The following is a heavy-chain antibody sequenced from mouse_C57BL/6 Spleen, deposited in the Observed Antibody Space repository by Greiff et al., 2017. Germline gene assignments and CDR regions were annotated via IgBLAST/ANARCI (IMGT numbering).Heavy chain of an antibody. CDR1: GYAFSSYW. CDR2: IYPGDGDT. V-gene: IGHV1-80*01. Sequence: VQLQQPGAELVKPGASVKISCKASGYAFSSYWMTWVKQRPGKGLEWIGQIYPGDGDTNYNGKFKGKATLTADKSSSTAYMQLSSLTSEDSAVYFCARKEAYYSNPFAYWGQGTLVTVSA. CDR3: ARKEAYYSNPFAY. D-gene: IGHD2-5*01. J-gene: IGHJ3*01.